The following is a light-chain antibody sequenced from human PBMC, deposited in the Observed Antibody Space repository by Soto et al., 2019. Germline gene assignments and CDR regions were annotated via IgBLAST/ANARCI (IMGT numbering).Light chain of an antibody. Sequence: DIQMTQSPSTLSASVGERVTITCRASQSISSWLAWYQQRPGKAPKLLIYDASSLETGVPATFSGSGSGTEFTLTISSLQPDDVATYYCQQYSSYSRTFGQGTKVDIK. CDR1: QSISSW. V-gene: IGKV1-5*01. CDR2: DAS. J-gene: IGKJ1*01. CDR3: QQYSSYSRT.